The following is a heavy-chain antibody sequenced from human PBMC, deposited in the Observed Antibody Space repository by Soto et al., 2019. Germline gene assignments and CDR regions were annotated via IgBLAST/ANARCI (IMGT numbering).Heavy chain of an antibody. J-gene: IGHJ6*02. CDR2: ISAYNGNT. D-gene: IGHD2-15*01. CDR3: ARXCSGGSCYPYYYYGMDV. V-gene: IGHV1-18*01. CDR1: GYTFTSYV. Sequence: ASVKLSCKASGYTFTSYVISWVRQAPGQGLEWMGWISAYNGNTNYAQKLQGRVTMTTDTSTSTAYMELRSLRSDDTAVYYCARXCSGGSCYPYYYYGMDVWGQGTTVTVSS.